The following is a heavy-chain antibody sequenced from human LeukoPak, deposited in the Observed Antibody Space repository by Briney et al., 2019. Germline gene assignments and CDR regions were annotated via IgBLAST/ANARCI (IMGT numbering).Heavy chain of an antibody. J-gene: IGHJ3*02. V-gene: IGHV3-23*01. Sequence: GGSLRLSCAASGFMFTNYAMSWVRQAPGKGLEWVSDLSASGGSSYYADSMKGRFTISRDSSKNTLYLQMNGLRAEDTAVYYCARACSGGSCYLAAFDIWGQGTMVTVSS. D-gene: IGHD2-15*01. CDR3: ARACSGGSCYLAAFDI. CDR2: LSASGGSS. CDR1: GFMFTNYA.